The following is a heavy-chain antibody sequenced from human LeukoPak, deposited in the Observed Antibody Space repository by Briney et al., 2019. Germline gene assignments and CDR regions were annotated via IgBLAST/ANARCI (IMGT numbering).Heavy chain of an antibody. CDR3: ARVGSGYSRLVTRKPYYFDY. D-gene: IGHD3-22*01. CDR2: IIPIFGTA. J-gene: IGHJ4*02. Sequence: SVKVSCKASGGTFSSYAISWVRQAPGQGLEWMGGIIPIFGTANYAQKFQGRVTITADKSTSTAYMELSSLRSEDTAVYYCARVGSGYSRLVTRKPYYFDYWGQGTLVTVSS. CDR1: GGTFSSYA. V-gene: IGHV1-69*06.